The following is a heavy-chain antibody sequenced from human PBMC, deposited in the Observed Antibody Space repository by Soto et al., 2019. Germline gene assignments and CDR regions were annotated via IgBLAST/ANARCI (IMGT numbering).Heavy chain of an antibody. Sequence: GESLKISCVASGFTFSSYSMNWVRQAPGKGLEWVSSISSSSSYIYYADSVKGRFTISRDNAKNSLYLQMNSLRAEDTAVYYCARIYDFWSGYHDYWGQGTLVTVSS. CDR1: GFTFSSYS. CDR2: ISSSSSYI. D-gene: IGHD3-3*01. CDR3: ARIYDFWSGYHDY. J-gene: IGHJ4*02. V-gene: IGHV3-21*01.